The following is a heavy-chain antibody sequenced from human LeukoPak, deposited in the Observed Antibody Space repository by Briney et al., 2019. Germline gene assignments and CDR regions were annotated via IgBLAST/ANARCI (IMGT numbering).Heavy chain of an antibody. D-gene: IGHD3-3*02. V-gene: IGHV3-48*03. CDR3: ARVKVDHFWSGYEIDY. CDR1: GFTFSSYE. J-gene: IGHJ4*02. Sequence: GGSLRRSCAASGFTFSSYEMNWVRQAPGKGLEWVSYISSSGSTIYYADSVKGRFTICRDNAKNSLYLQMNSLRAEDTAVYYCARVKVDHFWSGYEIDYWGQGTLVTVSS. CDR2: ISSSGSTI.